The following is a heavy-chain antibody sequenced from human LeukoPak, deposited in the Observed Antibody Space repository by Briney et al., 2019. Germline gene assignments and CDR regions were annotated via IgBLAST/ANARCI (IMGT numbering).Heavy chain of an antibody. CDR3: ARPYYYDSSGPIDY. D-gene: IGHD3-22*01. Sequence: SETLSLTCTVSGGSISSSSYCWAWIRQPPGKALEWIGSICYSGSTYYNPSLKSRLTISLDTSRSQFSLKLSSVTAADTAVYYCARPYYYDSSGPIDYWGQGTLVTVSS. CDR1: GGSISSSSYC. J-gene: IGHJ4*02. CDR2: ICYSGST. V-gene: IGHV4-39*07.